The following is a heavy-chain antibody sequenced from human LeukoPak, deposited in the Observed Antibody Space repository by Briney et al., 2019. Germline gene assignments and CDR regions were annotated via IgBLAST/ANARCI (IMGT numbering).Heavy chain of an antibody. CDR1: GFTFSDYY. D-gene: IGHD6-13*01. CDR2: ISSSSSYT. J-gene: IGHJ4*02. CDR3: ARHLNSSSWLVYFDY. V-gene: IGHV3-11*06. Sequence: GGSPRLSCAASGFTFSDYYMSWIRQAPGKGLEWVSYISSSSSYTNYADSVKGRFTISRDNAKNSLYLQMNSLRAEDTAVYYCARHLNSSSWLVYFDYWGQGTLVTVSS.